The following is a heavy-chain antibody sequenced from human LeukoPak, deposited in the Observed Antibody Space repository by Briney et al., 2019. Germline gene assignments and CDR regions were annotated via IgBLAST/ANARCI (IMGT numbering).Heavy chain of an antibody. Sequence: SETLSLTCAVYGGSFSGYYWSWIRQPPGKGLEWIGEINHSGSTNYNPSLKSRVTISVDTSKNQFSLKLSSVTAADTAVYYCARIATYYYDSSDYPPGSYFDYWGQGTLVTVSS. CDR3: ARIATYYYDSSDYPPGSYFDY. D-gene: IGHD3-22*01. J-gene: IGHJ4*02. CDR2: INHSGST. CDR1: GGSFSGYY. V-gene: IGHV4-34*01.